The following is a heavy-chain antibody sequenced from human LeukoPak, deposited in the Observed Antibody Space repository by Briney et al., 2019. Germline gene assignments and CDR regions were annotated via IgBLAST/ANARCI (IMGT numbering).Heavy chain of an antibody. J-gene: IGHJ4*02. V-gene: IGHV3-7*01. D-gene: IGHD3-22*01. CDR3: ARKLTYYYDSSGGHFDY. Sequence: GGSLRLSCAASGFTFSSYWMSWVRQAPGKGLEWVANIKQDGSEKYYVDSVKGRFTISRDNAKNSLHLQMNSLRAEDTAVYYCARKLTYYYDSSGGHFDYWGQGTLVTVSS. CDR1: GFTFSSYW. CDR2: IKQDGSEK.